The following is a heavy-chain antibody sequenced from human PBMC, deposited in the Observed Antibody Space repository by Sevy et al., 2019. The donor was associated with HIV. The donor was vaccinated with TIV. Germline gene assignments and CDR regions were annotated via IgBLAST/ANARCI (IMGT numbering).Heavy chain of an antibody. V-gene: IGHV1-18*01. D-gene: IGHD2-15*01. J-gene: IGHJ6*02. CDR1: GYTFTSYG. CDR3: ARDLYCSGGSCYSMGHYYYYGMDV. Sequence: ASVKVSCKASGYTFTSYGISWVRQAPGQGLEWMGGISAYNGNTNYAQKLQGRVTMTTDTSTSTAYMELRSLRSDDTAVYYCARDLYCSGGSCYSMGHYYYYGMDVWGQGTTVTVSS. CDR2: ISAYNGNT.